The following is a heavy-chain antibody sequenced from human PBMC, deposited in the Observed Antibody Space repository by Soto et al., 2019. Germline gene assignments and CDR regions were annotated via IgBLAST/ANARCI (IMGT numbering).Heavy chain of an antibody. D-gene: IGHD4-17*01. J-gene: IGHJ3*02. CDR3: ASLTVTTFRSNDAFDI. CDR1: GYSFTSYW. Sequence: EVQLVQSGAEVKKPGESLQISCKGSGYSFTSYWIGWVRQMPGKGLEWMGIIYPGDSDTRYSPSFQGQVTISADKSISTAYLQWSSLKASDTAMYYCASLTVTTFRSNDAFDIWGQGTMVTVSS. CDR2: IYPGDSDT. V-gene: IGHV5-51*03.